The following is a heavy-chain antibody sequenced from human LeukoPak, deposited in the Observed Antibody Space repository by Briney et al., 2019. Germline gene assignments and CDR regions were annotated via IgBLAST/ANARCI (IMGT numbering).Heavy chain of an antibody. D-gene: IGHD2-21*02. CDR1: VYTFISYY. CDR3: AVAYCGGACYSQHDAFDI. Sequence: GAAVKVSCMASVYTFISYYMHWVRQAPGQGLEWMGIINARGGSRSYEQKFQARVTTTRDTSTSTVYMELSSLKTEDTAVYYCAVAYCGGACYSQHDAFDIWGQGTMVTVSS. CDR2: INARGGSR. J-gene: IGHJ3*02. V-gene: IGHV1-46*01.